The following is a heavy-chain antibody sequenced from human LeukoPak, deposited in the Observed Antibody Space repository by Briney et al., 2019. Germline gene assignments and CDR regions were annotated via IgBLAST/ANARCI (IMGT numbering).Heavy chain of an antibody. Sequence: SETLSLTCGVSGYSISSGYYWGWIRQPPGKGLEWIGSIYQSGSTYYNPSLKSRVTISVDTSKNQFSLKLSSVTAADTAVYYCARAPPDSSGYHVYWGQGTLVTVSS. J-gene: IGHJ4*02. V-gene: IGHV4-38-2*01. CDR1: GYSISSGYY. CDR2: IYQSGST. D-gene: IGHD3-22*01. CDR3: ARAPPDSSGYHVY.